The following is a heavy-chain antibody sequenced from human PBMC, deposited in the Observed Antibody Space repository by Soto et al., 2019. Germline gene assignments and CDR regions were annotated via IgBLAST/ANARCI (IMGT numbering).Heavy chain of an antibody. J-gene: IGHJ4*02. CDR3: GRGGNSYRSGCYSDY. Sequence: QVQLVQSGAEVKKPGASVKVSCKASGYTFTSYSVHWVRQAPEQRLEWMGWINPGNGNTKCSEELQGRVTIARDTSANTAYMELSSLRAEATAVYCCGRGGNSYRSGCYSDYWGQGTLVSVSS. CDR2: INPGNGNT. V-gene: IGHV1-3*01. CDR1: GYTFTSYS. D-gene: IGHD3-10*01.